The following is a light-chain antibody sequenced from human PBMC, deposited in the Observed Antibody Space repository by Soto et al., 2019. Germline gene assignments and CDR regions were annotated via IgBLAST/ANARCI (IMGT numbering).Light chain of an antibody. J-gene: IGLJ1*01. CDR3: QTWGTGIHV. CDR1: SGYNSYA. Sequence: QAVVTQSPSASASLGASVKLTCTLSSGYNSYAIAWHQQQPEKGPRYLMKVNSDGSHSKGDGIPDRFSGSSSGAERYLTISSLQSEDEADYYCQTWGTGIHVFGTGTKVTVL. CDR2: VNSDGSH. V-gene: IGLV4-69*02.